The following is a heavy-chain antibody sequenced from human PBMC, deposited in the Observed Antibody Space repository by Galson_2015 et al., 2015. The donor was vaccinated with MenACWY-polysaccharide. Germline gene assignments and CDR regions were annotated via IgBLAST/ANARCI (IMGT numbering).Heavy chain of an antibody. CDR1: GGSFSGYY. CDR3: ARVSYYESGVYFGGGYYYNGMDV. Sequence: ETLSLTCAVYGGSFSGYYWSWIRQPPGKGLEWIGEINHSGTINYNPSLKSRFTISVDTSKNHFSLKLSSVTAADTAGYYCARVSYYESGVYFGGGYYYNGMDVWGQGTTVTVSS. D-gene: IGHD3-22*01. CDR2: INHSGTI. J-gene: IGHJ6*02. V-gene: IGHV4-34*01.